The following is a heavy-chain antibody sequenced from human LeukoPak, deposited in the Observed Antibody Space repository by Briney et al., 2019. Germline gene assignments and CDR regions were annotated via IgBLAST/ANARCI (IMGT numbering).Heavy chain of an antibody. J-gene: IGHJ6*03. CDR2: ISGSGGST. CDR3: AKERNPYSSSWYSLHYMDV. CDR1: GFTFSSYG. Sequence: GRSLRLSCAASGFTFSSYGMHWVRQAPGKGLEWVSAISGSGGSTYYADSVKGRFTISRDNSKNTLYLQMNSLRAEDTAVFYCAKERNPYSSSWYSLHYMDVWGKGTTVTVSS. V-gene: IGHV3-23*01. D-gene: IGHD6-13*01.